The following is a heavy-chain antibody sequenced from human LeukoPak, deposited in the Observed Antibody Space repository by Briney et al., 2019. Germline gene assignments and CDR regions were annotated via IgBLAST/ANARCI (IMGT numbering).Heavy chain of an antibody. CDR3: ARDEGYCSRTSCYGPSKGMDV. CDR1: GFTFSGYP. CDR2: ISYDGSNK. J-gene: IGHJ6*02. D-gene: IGHD2-2*01. Sequence: PGGSLRLSCAASGFTFSGYPVHWVRQAPGKGLEWVAVISYDGSNKYYADSVKGRFTISRDNSKNTLYLQMNSLRAEDTAVYYCARDEGYCSRTSCYGPSKGMDVWGQGTAVIVSS. V-gene: IGHV3-30-3*01.